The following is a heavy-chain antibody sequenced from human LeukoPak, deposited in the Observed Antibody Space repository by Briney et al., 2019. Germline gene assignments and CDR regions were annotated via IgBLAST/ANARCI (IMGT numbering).Heavy chain of an antibody. CDR3: ARAYGEGYYYYGMDV. CDR2: MNPNSGNT. D-gene: IGHD4-17*01. CDR1: GYTFTCYD. J-gene: IGHJ6*02. V-gene: IGHV1-8*01. Sequence: ASVKVSCKASGYTFTCYDINWVRQATGQGLEWMGWMNPNSGNTGYAQKFQGRVTMTRNTSISTAYMELSSLRSEDTAVYYCARAYGEGYYYYGMDVWGQGTTVTVSS.